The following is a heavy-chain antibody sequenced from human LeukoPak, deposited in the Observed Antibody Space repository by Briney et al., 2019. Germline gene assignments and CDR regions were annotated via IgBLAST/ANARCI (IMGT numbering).Heavy chain of an antibody. Sequence: GGSLRLSCAASGFTFTTYWMSWVRQAPGKGLEWVANMKPDGSEIFYVDSVKGRFTISRDNAKNSLYLQMNSLRAEDTAVYYCARDLMGATGYWGQGTLVTVSS. CDR2: MKPDGSEI. J-gene: IGHJ4*02. CDR3: ARDLMGATGY. D-gene: IGHD1-26*01. CDR1: GFTFTTYW. V-gene: IGHV3-7*01.